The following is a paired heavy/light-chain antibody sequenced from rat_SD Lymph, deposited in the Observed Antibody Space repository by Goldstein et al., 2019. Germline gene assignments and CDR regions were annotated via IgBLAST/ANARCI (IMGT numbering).Light chain of an antibody. Sequence: DIQMTQSPASLSASLGETVTIECRASEDIYNGLAWYQQKPGKSPQLLIYNANSLHTGVPSRFSGSGSGTQYSLKINSLQSEDVASYFCQQYYDYPYTFGAGTKLELK. CDR2: NAN. CDR1: EDIYNG. CDR3: QQYYDYPYT. V-gene: IGKV12S36*01. J-gene: IGKJ2-3*01.
Heavy chain of an antibody. CDR2: ISSSSSYI. V-gene: IGHV5-34*01. J-gene: IGHJ4*01. CDR3: ARGTEVMDA. CDR1: GFTFSNYG. Sequence: EVQLVESGGGLVQPGRSLKLSCLASGFTFSNYGMNWIRQAPGKGLEWVASISSSSSYIYYADTVKGRFTISRDNAKNTLYLQMTSLRSEDTALYYCARGTEVMDAWGQGASVTVSS.